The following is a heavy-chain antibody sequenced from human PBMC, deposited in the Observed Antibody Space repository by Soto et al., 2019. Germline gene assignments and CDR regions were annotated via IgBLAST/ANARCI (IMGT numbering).Heavy chain of an antibody. D-gene: IGHD1-1*01. CDR2: ISYDGSNK. V-gene: IGHV3-30*03. Sequence: QVQLVESGGGVVQPGRSLRLSCAASGFTFSSYGMHWVRQAPGKGLEWVAVISYDGSNKYYADSVKGRFTISRDNSKNTLYLQMNSLRAEDTAVYYCACCVSWDWNPPGYWGQGTLVTVSS. J-gene: IGHJ4*02. CDR3: ACCVSWDWNPPGY. CDR1: GFTFSSYG.